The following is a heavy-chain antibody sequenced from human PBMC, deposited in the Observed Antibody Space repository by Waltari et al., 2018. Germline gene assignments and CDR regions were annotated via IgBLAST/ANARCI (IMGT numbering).Heavy chain of an antibody. CDR1: GYTFTTFA. J-gene: IGHJ6*02. V-gene: IGHV1-3*01. D-gene: IGHD4-4*01. CDR3: AKVPRTHQYYYYGMDV. Sequence: QIQLVQCGARVKRPGASVKIPRKASGYTFTTFATHWVRQAPGEGPEWMGWVNCGNGNTEFAAKFRVRVSIPRDTSATTAYMELSSLTSEDTAVYYCAKVPRTHQYYYYGMDVWVQGTTVTV. CDR2: VNCGNGNT.